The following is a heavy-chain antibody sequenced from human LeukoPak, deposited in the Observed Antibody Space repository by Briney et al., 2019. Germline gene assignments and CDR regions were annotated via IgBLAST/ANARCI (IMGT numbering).Heavy chain of an antibody. V-gene: IGHV1-2*02. D-gene: IGHD3-22*01. CDR1: GYTFTGYY. CDR3: ARVVYDRSGYDY. Sequence: ASVKVSCKASGYTFTGYYMHWVRQAPGQGLEWMGWINPNSGGTNYAQKFQGRVTMTRDTSISTAYMELSRLRSDDTAVYYCARVVYDRSGYDYWGQGTLVTVSS. J-gene: IGHJ4*02. CDR2: INPNSGGT.